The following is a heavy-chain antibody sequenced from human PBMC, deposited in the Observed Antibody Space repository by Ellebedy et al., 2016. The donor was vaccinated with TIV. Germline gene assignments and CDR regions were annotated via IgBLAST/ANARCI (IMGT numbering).Heavy chain of an antibody. V-gene: IGHV4-31*03. CDR2: IYYTGDT. CDR3: ARLVAVTGTTDYFDY. Sequence: SETLSLTCTVSGGSITSGGYFWAWIRQHPGKGLEWIGYIYYTGDTYYNPSLKSRLIMSVDTSKNQFSLKLSSVTAADTAVYYCARLVAVTGTTDYFDYWGQGTLATVSS. J-gene: IGHJ4*02. CDR1: GGSITSGGYF. D-gene: IGHD1-7*01.